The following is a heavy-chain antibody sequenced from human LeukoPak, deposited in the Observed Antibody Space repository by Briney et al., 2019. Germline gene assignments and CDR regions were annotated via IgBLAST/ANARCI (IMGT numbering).Heavy chain of an antibody. CDR3: AHLNPYYYDSSGYYPFDY. D-gene: IGHD3-22*01. J-gene: IGHJ4*02. CDR2: INPNSGGT. V-gene: IGHV1-2*02. Sequence: ASVKVSCKASGYTFTGYYMHWVRQAPGQGLEWMGWINPNSGGTNYAQKFQGRVTMTRDTSISTAYMELSRLRSDDTAVYYCAHLNPYYYDSSGYYPFDYWGQGTLVTVSS. CDR1: GYTFTGYY.